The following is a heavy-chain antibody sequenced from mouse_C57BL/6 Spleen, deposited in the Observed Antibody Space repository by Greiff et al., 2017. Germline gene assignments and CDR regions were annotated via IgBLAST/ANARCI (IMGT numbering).Heavy chain of an antibody. J-gene: IGHJ2*01. D-gene: IGHD4-1*01. CDR3: ESQDWDHDFDY. V-gene: IGHV5-17*01. CDR1: GFTFSDYG. CDR2: ISSGSSTI. Sequence: EVKLVESGGGLVKPGGSLKLSCAASGFTFSDYGMHWVRQAPEKGLEWVAYISSGSSTISYADTVKGRFTISRDNAKNTLFLQMTSLRSEDTAMYYCESQDWDHDFDYWGKGTTLTVS.